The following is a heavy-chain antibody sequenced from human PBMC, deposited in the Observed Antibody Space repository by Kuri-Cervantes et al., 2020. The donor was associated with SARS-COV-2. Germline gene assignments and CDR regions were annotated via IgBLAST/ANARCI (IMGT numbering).Heavy chain of an antibody. Sequence: GESLKISCAASGFTVSSNYMGWVRQAPGKGLEWVAFIRYDGSNKYYADSMKGRFTISRDNSKNTLYLQMNSLRAEDTAVYYCAGDGYGTFDYWGQGTLVTVSS. J-gene: IGHJ4*02. CDR2: IRYDGSNK. CDR3: AGDGYGTFDY. D-gene: IGHD5-24*01. V-gene: IGHV3-30*02. CDR1: GFTVSSNY.